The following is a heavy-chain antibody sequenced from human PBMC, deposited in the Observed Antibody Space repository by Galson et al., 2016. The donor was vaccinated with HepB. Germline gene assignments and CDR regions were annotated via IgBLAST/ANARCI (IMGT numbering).Heavy chain of an antibody. CDR3: ADPSVA. CDR1: GFTFSNSW. V-gene: IGHV3-7*01. J-gene: IGHJ4*02. CDR2: LNQDGSKK. D-gene: IGHD5/OR15-5a*01. Sequence: SLRLSCAASGFTFSNSWMNWVRQAPGKGLEWVANLNQDGSKKCYVDSVKGRFTISRDNAKNSLYLQMNSLRAEDTAIYYCADPSVAWGQGTLVTVSS.